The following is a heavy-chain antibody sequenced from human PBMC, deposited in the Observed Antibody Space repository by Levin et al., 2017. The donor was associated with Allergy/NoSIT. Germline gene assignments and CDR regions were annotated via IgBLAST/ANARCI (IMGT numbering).Heavy chain of an antibody. V-gene: IGHV4-39*07. CDR3: AKETCSEWFDGPRTFDP. CDR1: GGSIRVDGTY. J-gene: IGHJ5*02. CDR2: IHYSETT. D-gene: IGHD3-3*01. Sequence: PSETLSLTCTVSGGSIRVDGTYWGWIRQSPGRGLEWIGSIHYSETTYYNPSIKRRVTMSVDTSKNQFSLRFSSMTAADTAMYYCAKETCSEWFDGPRTFDPWGQGTLVTVSS.